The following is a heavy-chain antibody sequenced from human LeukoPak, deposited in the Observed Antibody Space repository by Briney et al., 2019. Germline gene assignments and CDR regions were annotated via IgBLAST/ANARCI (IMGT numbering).Heavy chain of an antibody. CDR2: IDVTGKKI. Sequence: GGSPRLSCAASGFAFSGFEMNWVRQAPGKGPEWIAYIDVTGKKIRYADSVKGRFTISRDNANSSVYLQMNSLRVDDTAVYYCARENYVRGYDYWGQGTLVTASS. J-gene: IGHJ4*02. D-gene: IGHD3-16*01. V-gene: IGHV3-48*03. CDR1: GFAFSGFE. CDR3: ARENYVRGYDY.